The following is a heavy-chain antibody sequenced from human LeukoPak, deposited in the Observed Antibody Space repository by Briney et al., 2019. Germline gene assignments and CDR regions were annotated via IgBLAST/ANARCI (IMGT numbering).Heavy chain of an antibody. J-gene: IGHJ4*02. Sequence: PSETLSLTCAVSGYSISSGYYWGWIRQPPGKGLEWIGSIYHSGSTYYNPSLKSRVTLSADTSKNQFSLTLNSVTAADTAVYYCARRRLGYYFDYWGQGTLVTVSS. CDR1: GYSISSGYY. CDR3: ARRRLGYYFDY. CDR2: IYHSGST. V-gene: IGHV4-38-2*01. D-gene: IGHD5-24*01.